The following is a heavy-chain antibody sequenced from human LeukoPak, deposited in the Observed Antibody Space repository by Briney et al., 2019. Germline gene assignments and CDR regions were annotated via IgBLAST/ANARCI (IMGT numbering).Heavy chain of an antibody. CDR2: IYYSGST. D-gene: IGHD3-10*01. CDR3: ARGGLRYYFDY. V-gene: IGHV4-59*01. CDR1: GGSISSYY. Sequence: PSETLSLTCTVSGGSISSYYWSWLRQPPGKGLEWIGYIYYSGSTNYNPSLKSRVTISVDTSKNQFSLKLSSVTAADTAVYYCARGGLRYYFDYWGQGTLVTVSS. J-gene: IGHJ4*02.